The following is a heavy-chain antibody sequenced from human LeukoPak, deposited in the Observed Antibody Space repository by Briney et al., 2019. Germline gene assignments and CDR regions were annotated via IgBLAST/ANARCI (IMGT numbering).Heavy chain of an antibody. D-gene: IGHD2-2*02. J-gene: IGHJ4*02. CDR1: GFTFSSYS. Sequence: PGGSLRLSCAASGFTFSSYSMNWVRQAPGKGLEWVSSISSSSSYIYYADSVKGRFTISRDNAKNSLYLQMNSLRAEDTAVYYCARVRRYCSSTRCYTWDYWGQGTLVTVSS. CDR3: ARVRRYCSSTRCYTWDY. V-gene: IGHV3-21*01. CDR2: ISSSSSYI.